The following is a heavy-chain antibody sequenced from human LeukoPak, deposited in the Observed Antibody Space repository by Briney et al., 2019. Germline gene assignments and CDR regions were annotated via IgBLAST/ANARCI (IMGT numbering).Heavy chain of an antibody. CDR3: ATARWPMVRGVQVNWFDP. V-gene: IGHV1-24*01. D-gene: IGHD3-10*01. J-gene: IGHJ5*02. CDR1: GYTLTELS. CDR2: FDPEDGET. Sequence: ASVKVSCKGSGYTLTELSMHWVRQAPGKGLEWMGGFDPEDGETIYAQKFQGRVTMTEDTSTDTAYMELSSLRSEDTAVYYCATARWPMVRGVQVNWFDPWGQGTLVTVSS.